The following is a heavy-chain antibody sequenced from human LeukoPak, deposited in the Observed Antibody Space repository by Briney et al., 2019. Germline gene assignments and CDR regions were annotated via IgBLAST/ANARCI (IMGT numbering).Heavy chain of an antibody. CDR3: ATLKGDYGDSTRGDY. CDR2: ISSSSSYI. CDR1: GFTFSSYG. V-gene: IGHV3-21*01. J-gene: IGHJ4*02. D-gene: IGHD4-17*01. Sequence: GGSLRLSCAASGFTFSSYGMHWVRQAPGKGLEWVSSISSSSSYIYYADSVKGRFTISRDNAKNSLYLQMNSLRAEDTAVYYCATLKGDYGDSTRGDYWGQGTLVTVSS.